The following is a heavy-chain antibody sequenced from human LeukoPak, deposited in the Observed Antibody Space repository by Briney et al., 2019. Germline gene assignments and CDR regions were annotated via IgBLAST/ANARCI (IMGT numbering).Heavy chain of an antibody. J-gene: IGHJ4*02. CDR2: IWYDGSNK. V-gene: IGHV3-33*01. CDR3: ARGPTYYDFWSGYPHFDY. D-gene: IGHD3-3*01. Sequence: PGGSLRLSCAASGFTFSSYGMPWVRQAPGKGLEWVAVIWYDGSNKYYADSVKGRFTISRDNSKNTLYLQMNSLRAEDTAVYYCARGPTYYDFWSGYPHFDYWGQGTLVTVSS. CDR1: GFTFSSYG.